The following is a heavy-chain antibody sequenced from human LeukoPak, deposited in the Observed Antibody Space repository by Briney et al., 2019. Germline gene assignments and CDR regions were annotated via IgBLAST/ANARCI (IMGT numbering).Heavy chain of an antibody. CDR3: AREWRGQYKGPPDY. J-gene: IGHJ4*02. CDR1: GFTFSSYA. V-gene: IGHV3-30-3*01. CDR2: ISYDGSNK. D-gene: IGHD1-1*01. Sequence: PGGSLRLSCAASGFTFSSYAMHWVRQAPGKGLEWVAVISYDGSNKYYADSVKGRFTISRDNSKNTLYLQMNSLRAEDTAVYYCAREWRGQYKGPPDYWGQGTLVTVSS.